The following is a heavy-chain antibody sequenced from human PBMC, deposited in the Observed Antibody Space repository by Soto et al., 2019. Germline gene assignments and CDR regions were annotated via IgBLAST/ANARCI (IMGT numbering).Heavy chain of an antibody. D-gene: IGHD5-18*01. CDR1: GGTFSSYA. V-gene: IGHV1-69*12. CDR3: ARDPDVDSYGYRGWFDP. J-gene: IGHJ5*02. CDR2: IIPIFGTA. Sequence: QVQLVQSGAEVKKPGSSVKVSCKASGGTFSSYAISWVRQAPGQGLEWIGGIIPIFGTANYAQKFQGRVTIPADESTSTAYMELSSLRSEDTAVYYCARDPDVDSYGYRGWFDPWGQGTLVTVSS.